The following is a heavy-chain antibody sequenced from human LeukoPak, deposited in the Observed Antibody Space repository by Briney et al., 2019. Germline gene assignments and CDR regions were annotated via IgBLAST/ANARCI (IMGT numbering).Heavy chain of an antibody. CDR3: ARVSPFSSGSYFPDY. V-gene: IGHV3-66*01. J-gene: IGHJ4*02. CDR1: GLTVTSSY. CDR2: FYSDSRT. Sequence: PGGSLRLSCLVSGLTVTSSYLSWVRQPPGKGLEWVSLFYSDSRTYYADSVEGRFIISGDTSSSTVYLQMNSLRAEDTAVYYCARVSPFSSGSYFPDYWGQGALVTVSS. D-gene: IGHD6-19*01.